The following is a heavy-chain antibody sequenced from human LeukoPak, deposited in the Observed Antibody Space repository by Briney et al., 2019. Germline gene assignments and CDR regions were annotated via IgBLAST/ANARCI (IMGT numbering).Heavy chain of an antibody. CDR2: ISADATNV. Sequence: GGSLRLSCAASGFTFSSYAMSWVRQAPGKGLEWVSAISADATNVLYADSVKGRLTISRDNFKNTLYLQINSLRAEDTAIYYCAKGQNWGSVYFDYWGQGTLATVSS. CDR3: AKGQNWGSVYFDY. CDR1: GFTFSSYA. V-gene: IGHV3-23*01. D-gene: IGHD7-27*01. J-gene: IGHJ4*02.